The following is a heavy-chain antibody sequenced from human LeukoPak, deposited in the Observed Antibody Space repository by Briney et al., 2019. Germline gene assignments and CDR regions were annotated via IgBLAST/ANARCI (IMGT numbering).Heavy chain of an antibody. V-gene: IGHV3-33*08. CDR2: IWYDGSIK. D-gene: IGHD3-10*01. CDR3: ARDPYYYGSGIWGYFDY. Sequence: PGGSLRLSCAASGFTFSSYAMHWVRQAPGKGLEWVAVIWYDGSIKYYSDSVKGRFTISRDNSNNTLYLQMDSLRAEDTAVYYCARDPYYYGSGIWGYFDYWGQGTLVTVSS. J-gene: IGHJ4*02. CDR1: GFTFSSYA.